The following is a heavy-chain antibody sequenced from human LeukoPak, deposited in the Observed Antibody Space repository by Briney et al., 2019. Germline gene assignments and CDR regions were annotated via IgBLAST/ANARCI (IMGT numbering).Heavy chain of an antibody. Sequence: SDTLSLTCAVYGGSFSGYYWSWIRQPPGKGLEWIGYIYYSGSTNYNPSLKSRVTISVDTSKNQFSLKLSSVTAADTAVYYCARGTRITIFGVVIIPLLDYYGMDVWGQGTTVTVSS. D-gene: IGHD3-3*01. V-gene: IGHV4-59*08. CDR1: GGSFSGYY. CDR2: IYYSGST. J-gene: IGHJ6*02. CDR3: ARGTRITIFGVVIIPLLDYYGMDV.